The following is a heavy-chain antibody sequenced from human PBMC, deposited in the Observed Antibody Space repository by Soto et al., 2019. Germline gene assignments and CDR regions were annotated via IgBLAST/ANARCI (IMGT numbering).Heavy chain of an antibody. CDR3: ARDDVGYYYGMDV. V-gene: IGHV1-2*02. CDR2: INPNSGGT. D-gene: IGHD3-16*01. J-gene: IGHJ6*02. Sequence: ASVKVSCKASGYTFTGYYMHWVRQAPGQGLEWRGWINPNSGGTNYAQKVQGRVTMTRDTTISTAYMELSRLRSDDTAVYYCARDDVGYYYGMDVWGQGTTVTVSS. CDR1: GYTFTGYY.